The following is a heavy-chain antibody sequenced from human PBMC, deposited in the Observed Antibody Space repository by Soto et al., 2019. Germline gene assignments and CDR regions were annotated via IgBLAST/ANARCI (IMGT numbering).Heavy chain of an antibody. V-gene: IGHV4-31*03. CDR1: GGSISSGGYY. CDR3: ARTSWDIVVVPAHFDP. D-gene: IGHD2-2*01. CDR2: IYYSGST. J-gene: IGHJ5*02. Sequence: SETLSLTCTVSGGSISSGGYYWSWIRQHPGKGLEWIGYIYYSGSTYYNPSLKSRVTMSVDTSKNQFSLKLSSVTAADTAVYYCARTSWDIVVVPAHFDPWGQGTLVTVSS.